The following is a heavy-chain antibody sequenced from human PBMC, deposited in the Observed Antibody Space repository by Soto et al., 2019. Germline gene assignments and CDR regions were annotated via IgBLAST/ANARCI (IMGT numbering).Heavy chain of an antibody. CDR1: GFTFSNFP. CDR2: ISGSGDIT. Sequence: EVHLLESGGGLVQPGRSLRLSCAASGFTFSNFPMSWVRQAPGRGLEWVSAISGSGDITFYTDSVKGRFSISRDNSKNTMWLQMFSLSAEDTAIYYCAKVASGGDCCVNDFDSWGQGTLVTVSS. J-gene: IGHJ4*02. V-gene: IGHV3-23*01. CDR3: AKVASGGDCCVNDFDS. D-gene: IGHD2-21*02.